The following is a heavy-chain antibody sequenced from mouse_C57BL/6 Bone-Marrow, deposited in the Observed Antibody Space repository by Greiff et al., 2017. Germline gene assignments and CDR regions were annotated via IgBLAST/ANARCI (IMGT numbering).Heavy chain of an antibody. CDR3: ARAEELGRDYYAMDY. CDR2: ISYDGSN. J-gene: IGHJ4*01. D-gene: IGHD4-1*01. CDR1: GYSITSGYY. Sequence: VQLVESGPGLVKPSQSLSLTCSVTGYSITSGYYWNWIRQFPGNKLEWMGYISYDGSNNYNPSLKNRISITRDTSKNQFFLKLNSVTTEDTATYYCARAEELGRDYYAMDYWGQGTSVTVSS. V-gene: IGHV3-6*01.